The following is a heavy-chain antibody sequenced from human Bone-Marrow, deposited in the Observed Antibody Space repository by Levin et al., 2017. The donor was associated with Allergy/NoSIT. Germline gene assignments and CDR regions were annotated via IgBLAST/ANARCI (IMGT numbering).Heavy chain of an antibody. CDR2: IYAGDSDT. J-gene: IGHJ4*02. Sequence: GESLKISCQGSEHTFTYYWIAWVRQMPGKGLEWMGIIYAGDSDTKYSPAFQGQVTISADKSISTTYLQWSRLKASDTAMYYCARVARETDLYYFDQWGQGTLVTVSS. CDR1: EHTFTYYW. CDR3: ARVARETDLYYFDQ. D-gene: IGHD1-26*01. V-gene: IGHV5-51*01.